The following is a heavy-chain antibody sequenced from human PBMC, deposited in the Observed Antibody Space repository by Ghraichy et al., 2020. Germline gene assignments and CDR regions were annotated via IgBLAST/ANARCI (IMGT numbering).Heavy chain of an antibody. D-gene: IGHD6-6*01. CDR1: GFSFSSYW. Sequence: GGSLRLSCAASGFSFSSYWMTWVRQAPGKGLEWVANIKQDGSERYYVDSVKGRFTISRDNAKNSLYLQMNSLRVEDTAVYYCARETYGSSSSYHYYGMDVWGQGTTVTVSS. V-gene: IGHV3-7*01. J-gene: IGHJ6*02. CDR3: ARETYGSSSSYHYYGMDV. CDR2: IKQDGSER.